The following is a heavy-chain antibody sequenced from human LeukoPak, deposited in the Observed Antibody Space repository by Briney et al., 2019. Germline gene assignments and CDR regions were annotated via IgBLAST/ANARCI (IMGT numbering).Heavy chain of an antibody. D-gene: IGHD5-12*01. Sequence: GRSLRLSCAASGFTFSSYWMSWVRQAPGKGLEWVSSISSSSYMYYADSLKGRFTISRDNAKNSLYLQMNSLRAEDSAMYYCARVKEASAFDIWGQGTMVTVSS. CDR3: ARVKEASAFDI. CDR1: GFTFSSYW. J-gene: IGHJ3*02. CDR2: ISSSSYM. V-gene: IGHV3-21*01.